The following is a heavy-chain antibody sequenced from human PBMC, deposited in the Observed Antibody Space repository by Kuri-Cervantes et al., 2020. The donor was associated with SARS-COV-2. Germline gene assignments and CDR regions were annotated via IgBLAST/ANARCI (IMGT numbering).Heavy chain of an antibody. CDR1: GFTFSSYW. CDR3: ARDDGYSYGYYPHPLGY. V-gene: IGHV3-7*01. J-gene: IGHJ4*02. D-gene: IGHD5-18*01. Sequence: GGSLRLSCAASGFTFSSYWMSWVRQAPGKGLEWVANIKQDGSEKYYVDSVKGRFTISRDNAKNSLYLQMNSLRAGDTAVYYCARDDGYSYGYYPHPLGYWGQGTLVTVSS. CDR2: IKQDGSEK.